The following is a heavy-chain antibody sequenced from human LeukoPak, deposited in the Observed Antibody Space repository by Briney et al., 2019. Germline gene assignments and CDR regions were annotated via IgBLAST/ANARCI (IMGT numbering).Heavy chain of an antibody. CDR1: GFTFSSYG. D-gene: IGHD2/OR15-2a*01. V-gene: IGHV3-33*08. CDR3: ARDIRVLLRVYYYGMDV. J-gene: IGHJ6*02. Sequence: GGSLRLSCSASGFTFSSYGMHWVRQAPGKGLEWVAVIWYDGSNKYYADSVKGRFTISRDNSKNTLYLQMNSLRAEDTAVYYCARDIRVLLRVYYYGMDVWGQGTTVTVSS. CDR2: IWYDGSNK.